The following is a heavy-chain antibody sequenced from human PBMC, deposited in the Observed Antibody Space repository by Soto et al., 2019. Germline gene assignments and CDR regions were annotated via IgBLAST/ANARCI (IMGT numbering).Heavy chain of an antibody. Sequence: QVQLVQSGAEVKKPGASVKVSCKASGYTFTGYYMHWVRQAPGQGLEWMGWINPNSGGTNYAQKFQGCVAMTRDTSISTPYMELSRRRSDDTAVYYCARDARGDEAPMDYWGQGTLVTVSS. D-gene: IGHD3-10*01. CDR2: INPNSGGT. CDR3: ARDARGDEAPMDY. V-gene: IGHV1-2*04. CDR1: GYTFTGYY. J-gene: IGHJ4*02.